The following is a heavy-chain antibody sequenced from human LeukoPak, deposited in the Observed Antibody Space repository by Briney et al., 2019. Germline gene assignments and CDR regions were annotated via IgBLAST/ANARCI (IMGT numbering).Heavy chain of an antibody. CDR2: ISVSGGST. CDR1: GCTFSSYA. CDR3: AKYGSGSYYNGLY. V-gene: IGHV3-23*01. D-gene: IGHD3-10*01. Sequence: GGSLRLSCGASGCTFSSYAMTWVRQAPGQGLQWVSTISVSGGSTYYADSVKGRFTISRDGSKSTLYLQMDSLRDEDTAVYYCAKYGSGSYYNGLYWGQGTLVTVSS. J-gene: IGHJ4*02.